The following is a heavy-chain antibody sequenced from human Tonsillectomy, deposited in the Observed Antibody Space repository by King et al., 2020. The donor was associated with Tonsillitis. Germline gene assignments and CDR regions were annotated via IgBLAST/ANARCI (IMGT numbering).Heavy chain of an antibody. D-gene: IGHD4-17*01. CDR3: ARDVLTDNGYYSYSYYMDV. V-gene: IGHV3-11*05. CDR2: INPSSTYK. CDR1: GFTFNNYY. Sequence: VQLVESGGGLVKPGGSLRLSCAASGFTFNNYYMSWIRQAPGKGLEWLSYINPSSTYKDYADSVKGRFTISRDNAKNSLYLQMNSLRAEDTAVYYCARDVLTDNGYYSYSYYMDVWGKGTTVTVPS. J-gene: IGHJ6*03.